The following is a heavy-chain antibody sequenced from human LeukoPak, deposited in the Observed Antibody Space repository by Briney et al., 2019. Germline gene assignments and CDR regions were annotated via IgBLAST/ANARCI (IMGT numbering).Heavy chain of an antibody. CDR3: ARQGMWHGRPFDY. CDR1: GYSFTSYW. Sequence: GESLKISCKGSGYSFTSYWISWVRQMPGKGLEWMGRIDPSDSYTNYSPSFQGHVTISADKSISTAYLQWSSLKASGTAMYYCARQGMWHGRPFDYWGQGTLVTVSS. D-gene: IGHD6-13*01. V-gene: IGHV5-10-1*01. J-gene: IGHJ4*02. CDR2: IDPSDSYT.